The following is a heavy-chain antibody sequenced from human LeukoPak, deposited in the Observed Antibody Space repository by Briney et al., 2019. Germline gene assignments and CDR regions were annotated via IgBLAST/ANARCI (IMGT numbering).Heavy chain of an antibody. J-gene: IGHJ4*02. D-gene: IGHD3-9*01. CDR1: GGSISSSSYY. Sequence: SETLSLTCTVSGGSISSSSYYWGWIRQPPGKGLELIGSIYYSGSTYYNPSLKSRVTISVDTSKNQFSLKLSSVTAADTAVYYCAGQRKTYYDILTGPPEDYWGQGTLVTVSS. CDR2: IYYSGST. V-gene: IGHV4-39*01. CDR3: AGQRKTYYDILTGPPEDY.